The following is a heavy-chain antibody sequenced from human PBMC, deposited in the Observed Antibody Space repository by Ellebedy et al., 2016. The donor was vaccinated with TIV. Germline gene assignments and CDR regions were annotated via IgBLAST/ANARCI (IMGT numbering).Heavy chain of an antibody. D-gene: IGHD6-19*01. Sequence: GESLKISCAASGVTVTNNYMGWVRQAPGKGLEWVSFIRNNGDTSDAESVRGRFAISRHNSKNTLDLQMNSLRAEDTALYYGATSSRGWGHDAFDIWGQGTMVTVSS. CDR2: IRNNGDT. V-gene: IGHV3-53*01. J-gene: IGHJ3*02. CDR3: ATSSRGWGHDAFDI. CDR1: GVTVTNNY.